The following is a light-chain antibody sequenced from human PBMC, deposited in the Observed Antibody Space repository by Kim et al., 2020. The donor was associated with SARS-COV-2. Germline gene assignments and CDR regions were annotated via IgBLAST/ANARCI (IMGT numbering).Light chain of an antibody. Sequence: PGQPITFSCTGTSSDVGGYNYVSWYQQHPGKAPKLMIYDVSKRPSGVSNRFSGSKSGNTASLTISGLQAEDEADYYCRSYTSSSRVFGGGTKLTVL. CDR3: RSYTSSSRV. CDR1: SSDVGGYNY. CDR2: DVS. V-gene: IGLV2-14*04. J-gene: IGLJ3*02.